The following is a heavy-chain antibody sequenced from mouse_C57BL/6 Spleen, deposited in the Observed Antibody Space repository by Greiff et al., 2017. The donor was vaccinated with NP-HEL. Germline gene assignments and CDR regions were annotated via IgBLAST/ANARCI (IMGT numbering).Heavy chain of an antibody. CDR2: ISDGGSYT. V-gene: IGHV5-4*01. Sequence: EVHLVESGGGLVKPGGSLKLSCAASGFTFSSYAMSWVRQTPEKRLEWVATISDGGSYTYYPDNVKGRFTISRDNAKNNLYLQMSHLKSEDTAMYYCAREGEFNGYYFDYWGQGTTLTVSS. CDR1: GFTFSSYA. CDR3: AREGEFNGYYFDY. J-gene: IGHJ2*01.